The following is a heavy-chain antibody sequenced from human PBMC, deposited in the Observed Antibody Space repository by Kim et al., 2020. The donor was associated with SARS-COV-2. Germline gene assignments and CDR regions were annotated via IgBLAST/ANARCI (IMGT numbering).Heavy chain of an antibody. CDR2: ISSSSSYI. Sequence: GGSLRLSCAASGFTFSSYSMNWVRQAPGKGLEWVSSISSSSSYIYYADSVKGRFTISRDNAKNSLYLQMNSLRAEDTAVYYCASLTGTTGRYYYYYGMDVWGQGTTVTVSS. D-gene: IGHD1-7*01. V-gene: IGHV3-21*01. J-gene: IGHJ6*02. CDR3: ASLTGTTGRYYYYYGMDV. CDR1: GFTFSSYS.